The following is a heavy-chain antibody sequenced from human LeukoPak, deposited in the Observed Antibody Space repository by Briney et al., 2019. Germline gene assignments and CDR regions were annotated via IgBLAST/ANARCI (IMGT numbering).Heavy chain of an antibody. Sequence: ASVKVSCKASGYTFTSYDINWVRQATGQGLEWMGWMNPNSGNTGYAQKFQGRVTITRNTSISTAYMELSSLRSEDTAVYYCARGTGITIFGVVYYYYYYMDVWGKGTTVTVSS. J-gene: IGHJ6*03. CDR1: GYTFTSYD. V-gene: IGHV1-8*03. CDR2: MNPNSGNT. CDR3: ARGTGITIFGVVYYYYYYMDV. D-gene: IGHD3-3*01.